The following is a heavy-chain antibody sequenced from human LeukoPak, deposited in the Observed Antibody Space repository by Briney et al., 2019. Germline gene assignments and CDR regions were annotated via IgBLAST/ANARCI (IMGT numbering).Heavy chain of an antibody. J-gene: IGHJ6*02. Sequence: KPGGSLRLSCAASGFTFSIYSMYWVRHSPGGGGEWVSYISSSSSYIYYADSVKGRFTISRDNAKNSLYLQMNSLRAEDTAVYYCARAKRRGDTAMVTYYYYGMDVWGQGTTVTVSS. CDR1: GFTFSIYS. CDR3: ARAKRRGDTAMVTYYYYGMDV. V-gene: IGHV3-21*01. CDR2: ISSSSSYI. D-gene: IGHD5-18*01.